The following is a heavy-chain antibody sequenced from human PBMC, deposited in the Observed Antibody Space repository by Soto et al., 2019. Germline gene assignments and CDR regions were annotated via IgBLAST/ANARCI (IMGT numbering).Heavy chain of an antibody. Sequence: SETLSLTCTVSGGSISSYYWSWIRQPPGKGLEWIGYIYYSGSTDYSPSLKSRVTMSIDTSQNQVSLKLTSVTTADTAVYYCAAPPGYWGQGTLVTVSS. CDR2: IYYSGST. CDR1: GGSISSYY. J-gene: IGHJ4*02. CDR3: AAPPGY. V-gene: IGHV4-59*01.